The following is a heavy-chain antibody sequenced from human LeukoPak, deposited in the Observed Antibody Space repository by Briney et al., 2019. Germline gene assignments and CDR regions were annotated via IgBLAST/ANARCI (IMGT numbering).Heavy chain of an antibody. D-gene: IGHD6-19*01. V-gene: IGHV4-59*08. J-gene: IGHJ6*02. Sequence: SETLSLTCTVSGGSISSYYWSWIRQPPGKGLEWIGYIYYSGSTNYNPSLKSRVTISVDTSKNQFSLKLSSVTAADTAVYYCAKRPVNYGTDVWGQGTTVIVSS. CDR2: IYYSGST. CDR1: GGSISSYY. CDR3: AKRPVNYGTDV.